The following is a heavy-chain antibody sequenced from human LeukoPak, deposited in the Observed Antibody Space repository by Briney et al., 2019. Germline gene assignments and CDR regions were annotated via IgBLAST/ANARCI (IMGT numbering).Heavy chain of an antibody. CDR3: ARGAGYNYPYYFDY. CDR1: GYTLTELS. D-gene: IGHD5-24*01. CDR2: FDPEDGET. V-gene: IGHV1-24*01. J-gene: IGHJ4*02. Sequence: GASVKVSCKISGYTLTELSMHWVRQAPGKGLEWLGGFDPEDGETIYALKFQGRVTMTEDTSTDTAYMELSSLRSGDTAVYYCARGAGYNYPYYFDYWGQGTLVTVSS.